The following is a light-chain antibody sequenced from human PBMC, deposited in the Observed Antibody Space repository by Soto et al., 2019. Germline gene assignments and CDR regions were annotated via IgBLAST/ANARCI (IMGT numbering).Light chain of an antibody. CDR2: DVS. CDR1: SSDIGNYNL. V-gene: IGLV2-23*02. J-gene: IGLJ2*01. Sequence: QSALTQPASVSGSPGQSIAISCTGTSSDIGNYNLVSWYQQHPGKAPKVMIYDVSKRPSGVSDRFSGSKSGNTASRTISGRQAEDEADYYCSSYAGSSTPVVFGGGTKLTVL. CDR3: SSYAGSSTPVV.